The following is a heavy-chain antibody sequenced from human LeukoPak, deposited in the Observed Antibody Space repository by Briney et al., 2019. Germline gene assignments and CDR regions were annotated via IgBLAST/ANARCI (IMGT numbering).Heavy chain of an antibody. Sequence: PGGSLRLSCAASGFTFSSYSMNWVRQAPGKGLEWISSISSSSYIYYADSVKGRFTISRDNAKNSLYLQMNSLRAEDTAVYYCARDQAPSGWYYFDYWGQGTLVTVSS. V-gene: IGHV3-21*01. J-gene: IGHJ4*02. D-gene: IGHD6-19*01. CDR1: GFTFSSYS. CDR3: ARDQAPSGWYYFDY. CDR2: ISSSSYI.